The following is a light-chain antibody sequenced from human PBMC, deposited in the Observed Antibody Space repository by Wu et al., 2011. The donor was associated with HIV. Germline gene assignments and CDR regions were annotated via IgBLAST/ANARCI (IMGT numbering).Light chain of an antibody. Sequence: EIVLTQSPATQSLSPGERATLSCRASHDVNNYLAWYQQKPGQSPRLLIYAASNRAKGIPARFTGSGSGTDFTLTISSLEPEDFAVYYCQQYNNWPQTFGQGTKVEIK. CDR3: QQYNNWPQT. CDR2: AAS. V-gene: IGKV3-11*01. CDR1: HDVNNY. J-gene: IGKJ1*01.